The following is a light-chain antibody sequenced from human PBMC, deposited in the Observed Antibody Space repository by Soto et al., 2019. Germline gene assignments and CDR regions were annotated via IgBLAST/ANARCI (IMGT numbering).Light chain of an antibody. CDR1: SSDIGTYNH. CDR2: EDI. CDR3: CSYKRRDIFV. J-gene: IGLJ1*01. V-gene: IGLV2-14*01. Sequence: QSVLTQPASVSGSPGQSIAISCAGTSSDIGTYNHVSWYQQHPGKAPQLIIYEDINRPSGLSSRFSGSKSGNTASLTISGLQAEEEADYFRCSYKRRDIFVFGTGTKVTVL.